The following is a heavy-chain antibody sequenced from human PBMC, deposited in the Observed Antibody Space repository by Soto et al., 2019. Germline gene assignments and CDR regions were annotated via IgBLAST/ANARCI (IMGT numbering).Heavy chain of an antibody. Sequence: SETLSLTCAVYGGSFSGYYWSWIRQPPGKGLEWIGEINHSGSTNYNPSLKSRVTISVDTSKNQFSLKLSSVTAADTAVYYCARARPYCTNGVCFLYYFDYWGQGTLVTVSS. J-gene: IGHJ4*02. CDR2: INHSGST. CDR3: ARARPYCTNGVCFLYYFDY. V-gene: IGHV4-34*01. CDR1: GGSFSGYY. D-gene: IGHD2-8*01.